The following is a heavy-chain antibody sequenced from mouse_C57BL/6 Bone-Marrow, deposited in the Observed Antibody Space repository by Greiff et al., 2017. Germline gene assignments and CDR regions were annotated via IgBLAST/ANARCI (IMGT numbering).Heavy chain of an antibody. CDR2: IHPGDGDT. Sequence: VQLQQSGAELVKPGASVKISCKASGFAFSTYPMYWVHQTPGKGLEWIAPIHPGDGDTNYPGNVKGQVTLPADKSASTAYMQLSRLTAEDSAVYCCAKDWDYFDYWGQGTTLTVSS. CDR3: AKDWDYFDY. V-gene: IGHV1-80*01. D-gene: IGHD4-1*01. CDR1: GFAFSTYP. J-gene: IGHJ2*01.